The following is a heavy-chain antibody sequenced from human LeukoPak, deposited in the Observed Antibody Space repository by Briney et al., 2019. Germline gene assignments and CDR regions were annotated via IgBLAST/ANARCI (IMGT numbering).Heavy chain of an antibody. CDR2: IKSKTDGGAT. Sequence: GGSLRLSCADSGFTFSNAWMSWVRQAPGKGLEWVGRIKSKTDGGATDYAAPVKGRFTISRDDSKNTLYLQMNSLKTEDTAGYYCTSDQNDHGEYYFDYWGQGTLVTVSS. CDR1: GFTFSNAW. D-gene: IGHD4-17*01. J-gene: IGHJ4*02. V-gene: IGHV3-15*01. CDR3: TSDQNDHGEYYFDY.